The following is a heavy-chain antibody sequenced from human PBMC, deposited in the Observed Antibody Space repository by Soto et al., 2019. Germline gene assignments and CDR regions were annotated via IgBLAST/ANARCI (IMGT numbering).Heavy chain of an antibody. V-gene: IGHV1-18*01. Sequence: ASVKVSCKASGYTFTSYGISWVRQAPGQGLEWMGWISAYNGNTNYAQKLQGRVTMTTDTSTSTAYMELRSLRSDDTAVYYCARTGVYYGSGSYYMTNYFDYWGQGTLVTVSS. D-gene: IGHD3-10*01. CDR2: ISAYNGNT. CDR1: GYTFTSYG. CDR3: ARTGVYYGSGSYYMTNYFDY. J-gene: IGHJ4*02.